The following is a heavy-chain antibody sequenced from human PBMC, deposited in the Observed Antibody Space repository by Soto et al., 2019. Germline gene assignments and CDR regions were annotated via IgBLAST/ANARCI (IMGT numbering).Heavy chain of an antibody. J-gene: IGHJ6*02. CDR3: ARDGSYGRGGMDV. V-gene: IGHV3-30-3*01. D-gene: IGHD5-18*01. CDR1: GFTFSSYA. CDR2: ISYDGSNK. Sequence: QVQLVESGGGVVQPGGSLRLSCAASGFTFSSYAMHWVRQAPGKGLEWVAVISYDGSNKYYADSVKGRFTISRDNSKNTLYLQMNSLRAEDTAVYYCARDGSYGRGGMDVWGQGTTVTVSS.